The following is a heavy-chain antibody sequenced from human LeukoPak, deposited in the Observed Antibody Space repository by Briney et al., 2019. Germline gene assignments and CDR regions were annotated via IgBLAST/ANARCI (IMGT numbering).Heavy chain of an antibody. J-gene: IGHJ4*02. Sequence: SVKVSCKASGGTFSSYAISWVRQAPGQGLEWMGGIIPIFGTANYAQKFQGRVTITADESTSTAYMELSSLRSEDTAVYYCARGRGYDSSGYPHAFDYWGQGTLVTVS. D-gene: IGHD3-22*01. CDR1: GGTFSSYA. CDR2: IIPIFGTA. V-gene: IGHV1-69*13. CDR3: ARGRGYDSSGYPHAFDY.